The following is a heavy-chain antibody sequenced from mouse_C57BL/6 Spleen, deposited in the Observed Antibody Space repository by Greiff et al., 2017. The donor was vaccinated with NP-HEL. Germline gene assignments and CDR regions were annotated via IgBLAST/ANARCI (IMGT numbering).Heavy chain of an antibody. CDR3: ASYYYGWYYAMDY. CDR2: IWSGGST. V-gene: IGHV2-2*01. J-gene: IGHJ4*01. CDR1: GFSLTSYG. D-gene: IGHD1-1*01. Sequence: VQGVESGPGLVQPSQSLSITCTVSGFSLTSYGVHWVRQSPGKGLEWLGVIWSGGSTDYNAAFISRLSISKDNSKSQVFFKMNSLQADDTAIYYCASYYYGWYYAMDYWGQGTSVTVSS.